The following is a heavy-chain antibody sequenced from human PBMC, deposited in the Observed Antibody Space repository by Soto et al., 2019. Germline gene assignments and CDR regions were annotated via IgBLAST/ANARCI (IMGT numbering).Heavy chain of an antibody. CDR1: GYTFTSYA. D-gene: IGHD2-21*02. V-gene: IGHV1-3*05. CDR3: ARAWVVVTAPDY. J-gene: IGHJ4*02. CDR2: INAGNGNT. Sequence: QVQLVQSGAEEKKPGASVKVSCKASGYTFTSYAMHWVRQAPGQRLEWMGWINAGNGNTKYSQKFQVRVTINRDTSASAAHMERSSLRSDDTAVYYCARAWVVVTAPDYWGQGTLVTVSS.